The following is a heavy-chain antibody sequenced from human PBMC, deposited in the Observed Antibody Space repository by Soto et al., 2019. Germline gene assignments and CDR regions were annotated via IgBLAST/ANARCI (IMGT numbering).Heavy chain of an antibody. CDR3: AKDPGGYYYGMDV. V-gene: IGHV3-23*01. CDR1: GFTFSSYA. Sequence: EVQLLESGGGLVQPGGSLRLSGAASGFTFSSYAMSWVRQAPGKGLEWVSAISGSGGSTYYAASVKGRFTISRDNSKNTLYLQMNSLRAEDTAVYYCAKDPGGYYYGMDVWGQGTTVTVSS. CDR2: ISGSGGST. J-gene: IGHJ6*02. D-gene: IGHD3-10*01.